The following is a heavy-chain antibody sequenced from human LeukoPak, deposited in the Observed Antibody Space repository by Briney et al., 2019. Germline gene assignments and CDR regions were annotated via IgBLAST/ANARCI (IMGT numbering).Heavy chain of an antibody. D-gene: IGHD3-16*02. J-gene: IGHJ4*02. CDR3: GRGGSLGGLSYFDY. Sequence: AGGSLRLSCAASGFTFSSYSMSWVRQAPGKGLEWVSSISSSSSYIYYADSVKGRFTISRDNAKNSLYLQMNSLRAEDTAVYYCGRGGSLGGLSYFDYWGQGNLVTVSS. V-gene: IGHV3-21*01. CDR2: ISSSSSYI. CDR1: GFTFSSYS.